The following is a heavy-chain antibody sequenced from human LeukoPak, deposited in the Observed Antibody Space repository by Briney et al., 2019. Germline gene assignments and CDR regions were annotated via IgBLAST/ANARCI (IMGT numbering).Heavy chain of an antibody. CDR1: GGSISSYY. CDR3: ARGPDYDILTDGFDP. Sequence: SETLSLTCTVSGGSISSYYWSWIRQPPGKGLEWIGYIYYSGSTYYNPSLKSRVTISVDTSKNQFSLKLSSVTAADTAVYYCARGPDYDILTDGFDPWGQGTLVTVSS. CDR2: IYYSGST. J-gene: IGHJ5*02. D-gene: IGHD3-9*01. V-gene: IGHV4-59*12.